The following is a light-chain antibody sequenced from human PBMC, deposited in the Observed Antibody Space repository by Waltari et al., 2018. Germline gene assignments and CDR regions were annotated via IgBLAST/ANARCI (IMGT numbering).Light chain of an antibody. CDR1: QSVLKSSTNKNY. CDR3: QQYYNAPVT. Sequence: DIVMTQSPDSLAVSLGERATINCKSSQSVLKSSTNKNYLAWYQHRPGQPPKLLFYWSSTRESGVPDRFSTSGSGTDFTLTTSSLQAEDVAVYYCQQYYNAPVTFGGGTKMEIK. CDR2: WSS. J-gene: IGKJ4*01. V-gene: IGKV4-1*01.